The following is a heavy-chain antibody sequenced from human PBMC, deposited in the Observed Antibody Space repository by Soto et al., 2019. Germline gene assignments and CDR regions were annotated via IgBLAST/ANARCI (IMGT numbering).Heavy chain of an antibody. CDR1: GLNFSYYW. Sequence: VQLVESAGGLVQPGGYLRISCAAYGLNFSYYWMHWVRQAPGQGLVWVSRIHSDGSSTNYADYVKGRFTISRDNAKNTLYLQMNSLRAEDTAVYYCASGDRGAFDLWGQGTMVTFSS. CDR3: ASGDRGAFDL. D-gene: IGHD2-21*02. CDR2: IHSDGSST. V-gene: IGHV3-74*01. J-gene: IGHJ3*01.